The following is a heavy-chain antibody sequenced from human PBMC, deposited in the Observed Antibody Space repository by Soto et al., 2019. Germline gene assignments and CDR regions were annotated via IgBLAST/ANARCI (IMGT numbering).Heavy chain of an antibody. CDR2: INAGNGNT. J-gene: IGHJ4*02. D-gene: IGHD3-16*01. V-gene: IGHV1-3*01. Sequence: ASVKVSCKASGYTFTSYAMHWVRQAPGQRLEWMGWINAGNGNTKYSQKFQGRVTITRDTSASTAYMELSSLRSEDTAVYYCARAQYDYIWGSYAPSDYWGQGTLVTVSS. CDR1: GYTFTSYA. CDR3: ARAQYDYIWGSYAPSDY.